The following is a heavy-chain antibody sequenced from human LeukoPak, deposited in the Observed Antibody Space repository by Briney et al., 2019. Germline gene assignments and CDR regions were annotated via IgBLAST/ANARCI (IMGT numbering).Heavy chain of an antibody. V-gene: IGHV4-59*08. CDR2: SYYTGST. D-gene: IGHD1-1*01. CDR1: GVSISSHY. Sequence: SETLSLTCTVSGVSISSHYWSWIRQPPGKGLEWIGYSYYTGSTNYNPSLKSRVTISVDTSKNQFSLKLSSVTAADTAVYYCARLERRQEAFDIWGQGTMVTVSS. J-gene: IGHJ3*02. CDR3: ARLERRQEAFDI.